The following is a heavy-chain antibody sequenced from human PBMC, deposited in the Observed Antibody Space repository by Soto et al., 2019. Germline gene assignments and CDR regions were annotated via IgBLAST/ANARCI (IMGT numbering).Heavy chain of an antibody. CDR1: GYIFTSYS. J-gene: IGHJ1*01. V-gene: IGHV1-46*01. Sequence: XSVKVSFKASGYIFTSYSMHWVRQAPGQGLEWMGVVNPSGGSTNYAQKFQGRITMTRDTSTSTVYMDLSSLTSEDTAVYYCAREENCSDGICYSEYFQRWGQGSLVTVSS. CDR3: AREENCSDGICYSEYFQR. D-gene: IGHD2-15*01. CDR2: VNPSGGST.